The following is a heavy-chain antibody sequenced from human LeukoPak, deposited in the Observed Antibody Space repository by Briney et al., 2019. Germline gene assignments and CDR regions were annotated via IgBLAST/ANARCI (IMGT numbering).Heavy chain of an antibody. D-gene: IGHD2-15*01. Sequence: SETLSLTCTVSGGSISSSSYYWGWIRQPPGKGLEWIGSIYYSGSIYYNPSLKSRVTISVDTSKNQFSLKLSSVTAADTAVYYCASLRSSSYHLEGWFDPWGQGTLVTVSS. CDR1: GGSISSSSYY. CDR3: ASLRSSSYHLEGWFDP. J-gene: IGHJ5*02. V-gene: IGHV4-39*01. CDR2: IYYSGSI.